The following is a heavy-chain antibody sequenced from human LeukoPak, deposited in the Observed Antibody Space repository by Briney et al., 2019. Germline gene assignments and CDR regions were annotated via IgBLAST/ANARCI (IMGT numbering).Heavy chain of an antibody. CDR3: SRDSLHWGASDF. CDR1: AYTFSDDY. D-gene: IGHD3-16*01. CDR2: INCKDAGT. Sequence: ASLRLSCKASAYTFSDDYMHWVPQAPGQGLESMGLINCKDAGTEYAQKFQGRVTMTRDTSISSAYMDLSMLTSEDTAVYYCSRDSLHWGASDFWGQGSLVTVSS. J-gene: IGHJ4*02. V-gene: IGHV1-2*02.